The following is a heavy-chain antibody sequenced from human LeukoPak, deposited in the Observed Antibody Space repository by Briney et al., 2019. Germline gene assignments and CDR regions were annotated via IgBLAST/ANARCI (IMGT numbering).Heavy chain of an antibody. J-gene: IGHJ6*03. D-gene: IGHD3-10*01. V-gene: IGHV1-46*01. CDR3: ARGLWFGELYGVRYYYYYMDV. CDR1: GYTFTSYY. CDR2: INPSGGST. Sequence: GASVKVSCKASGYTFTSYYMHWVRQAPGQGLEWMGIINPSGGSTSYAHKFQGRVTMTRDTSTSAVYMELSSLRSEDTAVYYCARGLWFGELYGVRYYYYYMDVWGKGTTVTVSS.